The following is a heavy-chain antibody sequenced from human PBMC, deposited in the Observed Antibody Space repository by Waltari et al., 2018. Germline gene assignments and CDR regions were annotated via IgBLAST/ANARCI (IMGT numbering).Heavy chain of an antibody. Sequence: LRLSCAVTGFSFSDYWMSWVRQAPGKGLEWVANIKYDGSEKYYVDSMKGRISISRDNARKSLYLEINSLTVEDTAVYYCARDRARIAARPSWLGPWGQGSLVTVSA. D-gene: IGHD6-6*01. J-gene: IGHJ5*02. V-gene: IGHV3-7*03. CDR3: ARDRARIAARPSWLGP. CDR1: GFSFSDYW. CDR2: IKYDGSEK.